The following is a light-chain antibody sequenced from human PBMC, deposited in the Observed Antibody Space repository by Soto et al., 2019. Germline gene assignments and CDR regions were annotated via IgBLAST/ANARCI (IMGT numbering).Light chain of an antibody. CDR3: QQYNTWPLIT. J-gene: IGKJ5*01. V-gene: IGKV3-15*01. CDR2: GAS. CDR1: QSISSH. Sequence: EIAMTQSPDTLSVFLGARATLSGIASQSISSHLAWYQQKPGQAPRLLIYGASTRATGIPDRFSGSGSGTDFTLTISSLQSEDFAVYYCQQYNTWPLITFGPGTRLEI.